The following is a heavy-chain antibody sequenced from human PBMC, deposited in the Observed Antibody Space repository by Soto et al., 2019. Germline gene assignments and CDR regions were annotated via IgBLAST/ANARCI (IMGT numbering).Heavy chain of an antibody. CDR3: ARYGNDILTGYYPALAFDY. Sequence: SETLSLTCTVSGGSISSYYWSWIRQPPGKGLEWIGYIYYSGSTNYNPSLKSRVTISVDTSKNQFSLKLSSVTAADTAVYYCARYGNDILTGYYPALAFDYWGQGTLVTVSS. CDR1: GGSISSYY. CDR2: IYYSGST. J-gene: IGHJ4*02. D-gene: IGHD3-9*01. V-gene: IGHV4-59*01.